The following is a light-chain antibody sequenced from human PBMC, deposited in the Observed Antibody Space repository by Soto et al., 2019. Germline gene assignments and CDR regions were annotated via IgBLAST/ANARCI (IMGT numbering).Light chain of an antibody. CDR1: QSVSSY. CDR2: DAS. CDR3: QQRSNWPLFT. J-gene: IGKJ3*01. Sequence: EIVLTQSPATLSLSPGERATLSCRASQSVSSYLAWYQQKPGQAPRLLIYDASNRATGIPARFSGSGSGTDLTLTISSLEPEDVAVYYCQQRSNWPLFTFGPGTKVDIK. V-gene: IGKV3-11*01.